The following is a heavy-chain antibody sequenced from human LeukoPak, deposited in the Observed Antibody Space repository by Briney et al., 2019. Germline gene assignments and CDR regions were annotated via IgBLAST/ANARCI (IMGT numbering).Heavy chain of an antibody. CDR1: GDSISSSSYY. CDR2: IYYSGST. CDR3: ARDRVGLSFDY. Sequence: PSETLSLTCTVSGDSISSSSYYWGWIRQPPGKGLEWIGSIYYSGSTYYNPSLKSRVTISVDTSKNQFSLKLSSVTAADTAVYYCARDRVGLSFDYWGQGTLVTVSS. D-gene: IGHD2-2*03. J-gene: IGHJ4*02. V-gene: IGHV4-39*07.